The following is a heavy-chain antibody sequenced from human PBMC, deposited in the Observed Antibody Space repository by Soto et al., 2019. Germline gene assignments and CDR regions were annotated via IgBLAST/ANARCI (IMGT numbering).Heavy chain of an antibody. Sequence: SGPTLVNPTQTLTLTCTFSGFSLSTSGVGVAWIRQPPGKALEWLALIYWDDGKRYSPSLRSRLTITKDTSKNQVVLTMTNMDPVDTATYYCAHSRYYDFWSGYYRVPGFDPWGQGTLVTVSS. V-gene: IGHV2-5*02. CDR2: IYWDDGK. CDR3: AHSRYYDFWSGYYRVPGFDP. J-gene: IGHJ5*02. CDR1: GFSLSTSGVG. D-gene: IGHD3-3*01.